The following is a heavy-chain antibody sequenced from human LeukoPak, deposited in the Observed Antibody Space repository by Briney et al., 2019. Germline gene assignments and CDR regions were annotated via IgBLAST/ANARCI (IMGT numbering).Heavy chain of an antibody. D-gene: IGHD2/OR15-2a*01. J-gene: IGHJ4*02. Sequence: GGSLRLSCAASGFTFSNYAMSWVRQAPGKGLEWVSSISDSGGNTYYTDSVKGRFTISRDNSKNMLYLQMNSLRAEDTAVYYCAKTFGSIDPLEYWGQGTLVTVSS. CDR2: ISDSGGNT. V-gene: IGHV3-23*01. CDR1: GFTFSNYA. CDR3: AKTFGSIDPLEY.